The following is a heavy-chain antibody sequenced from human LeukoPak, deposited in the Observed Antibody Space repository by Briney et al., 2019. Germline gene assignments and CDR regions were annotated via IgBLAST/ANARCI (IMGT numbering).Heavy chain of an antibody. CDR2: TSHSGNT. V-gene: IGHV4-34*01. J-gene: IGHJ6*03. D-gene: IGHD3-10*01. Sequence: SETLSLTCAVYGGSLSGYYWSWIRQPPGKGLEWIGETSHSGNTNYDPSLKSRLTMSVDTSKNQFSLKLRSVTAADTAVYFCARTNPQLWYGGYYYYMDVWGKGTTVTVSS. CDR3: ARTNPQLWYGGYYYYMDV. CDR1: GGSLSGYY.